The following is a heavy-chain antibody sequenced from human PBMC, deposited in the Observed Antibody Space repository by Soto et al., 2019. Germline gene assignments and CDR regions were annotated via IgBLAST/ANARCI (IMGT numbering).Heavy chain of an antibody. J-gene: IGHJ4*02. Sequence: EVQLVESGGGLVKPGGSLRLSCAASGFTFSSYSMNWVRQAPGQGLEWVSSISSSSSYIYYADSVKGRFTISRDNAKNTLYLQMNSLRAEDTAVYYCARGSGSFDYWGQGTLVTVSS. D-gene: IGHD2-15*01. CDR3: ARGSGSFDY. V-gene: IGHV3-21*01. CDR2: ISSSSSYI. CDR1: GFTFSSYS.